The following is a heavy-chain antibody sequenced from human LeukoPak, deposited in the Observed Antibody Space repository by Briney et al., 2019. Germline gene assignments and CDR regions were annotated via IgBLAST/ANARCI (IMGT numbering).Heavy chain of an antibody. Sequence: SETLSLTCTVSGGSISSSSYYWGWIRQPPGKGLEWIGSIYYSGSTYYNPSLKSRVTISVDTSKNQFSLKLSSVTAADTAVYYCARGDSGYADLDHWGQGTLVTVSS. CDR1: GGSISSSSYY. V-gene: IGHV4-39*07. J-gene: IGHJ4*02. CDR3: ARGDSGYADLDH. D-gene: IGHD5-12*01. CDR2: IYYSGST.